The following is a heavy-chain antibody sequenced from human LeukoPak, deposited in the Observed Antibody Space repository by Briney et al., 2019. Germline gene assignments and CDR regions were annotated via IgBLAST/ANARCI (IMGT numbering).Heavy chain of an antibody. J-gene: IGHJ6*03. CDR2: IMPLFGTA. CDR3: ASGSLGDGYGVGDYYQYMDV. D-gene: IGHD5-24*01. Sequence: SGKVSCKASGGTFNSYAISWVRQAPGQGLEWMGGIMPLFGTANYAQEFQGRVTFTTDESTSTAYMEVSSLRSEDTAVYYCASGSLGDGYGVGDYYQYMDVWGKGTTVTVSS. V-gene: IGHV1-69*05. CDR1: GGTFNSYA.